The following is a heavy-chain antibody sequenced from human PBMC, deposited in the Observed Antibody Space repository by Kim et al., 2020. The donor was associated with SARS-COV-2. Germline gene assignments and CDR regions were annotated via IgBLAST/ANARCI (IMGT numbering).Heavy chain of an antibody. Sequence: GGSLRLSCAASGFTFSSYGMHWVRQAPGKGLEWVAVIWYDGSNKYYADSVKGRFTISRDNSKNTLYLQMNSLRAEDTAVYYCARGEELWFGKYFDYWGQGTLVTVSS. J-gene: IGHJ4*02. V-gene: IGHV3-33*01. CDR2: IWYDGSNK. D-gene: IGHD3-10*01. CDR3: ARGEELWFGKYFDY. CDR1: GFTFSSYG.